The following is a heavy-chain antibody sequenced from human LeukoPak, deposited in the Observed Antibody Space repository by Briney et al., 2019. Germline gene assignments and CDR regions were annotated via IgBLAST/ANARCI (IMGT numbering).Heavy chain of an antibody. CDR1: GFTFSSYG. D-gene: IGHD1-1*01. CDR3: AKDLLSRLELDY. J-gene: IGHJ4*02. CDR2: ISYDGSNK. V-gene: IGHV3-30*18. Sequence: PGGSLRLSCAASGFTFSSYGMHWVRQAPGKGLEWVAVISYDGSNKYYADSVKGRFTISRDNSKNTLYLQMNSLRAEDTAVYYCAKDLLSRLELDYWGQGTLVTVSS.